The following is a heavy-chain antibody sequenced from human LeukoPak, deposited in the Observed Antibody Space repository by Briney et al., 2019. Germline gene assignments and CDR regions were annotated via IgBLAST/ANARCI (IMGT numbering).Heavy chain of an antibody. Sequence: GASVKVSCKASGYTFTSYGISWVRQAPGQGLEWMGWISAYNGNTNYAQKLQGRVTMTTDTSTSTAYMELRSLRSDDTAVYYCARDRYFDWLLSGGAFDIWGQGTMVTVSS. CDR3: ARDRYFDWLLSGGAFDI. D-gene: IGHD3-9*01. CDR2: ISAYNGNT. CDR1: GYTFTSYG. J-gene: IGHJ3*02. V-gene: IGHV1-18*01.